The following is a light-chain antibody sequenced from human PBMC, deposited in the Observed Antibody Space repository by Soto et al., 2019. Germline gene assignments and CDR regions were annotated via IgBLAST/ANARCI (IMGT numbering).Light chain of an antibody. CDR1: SSDVGSCNC. V-gene: IGLV2-23*02. CDR2: EVN. CDR3: CSTVGSPNWV. Sequence: QSALTQPASESGSPGQSITISCTGTSSDVGSCNCVSWYQQHPGKAPTLIIYEVNKRPSGVSNRFSGSKSGNTASLTISGLEAEDEADYYCCSTVGSPNWVFGGGTKVTVL. J-gene: IGLJ3*02.